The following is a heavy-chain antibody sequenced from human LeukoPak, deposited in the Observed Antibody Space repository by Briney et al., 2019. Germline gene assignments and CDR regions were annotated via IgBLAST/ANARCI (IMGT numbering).Heavy chain of an antibody. CDR3: ARVGYCSSTSCPFDY. V-gene: IGHV1-69*05. Sequence: GASVKVSCKASGGTFSSYAISWVRQAPGQGLEWMGGIIPIFGTANYAQKLQGRVTITTDESTSTAYMELSSLRSEDTAVYYCARVGYCSSTSCPFDYWGQGTLVTVSS. CDR1: GGTFSSYA. J-gene: IGHJ4*02. D-gene: IGHD2-2*01. CDR2: IIPIFGTA.